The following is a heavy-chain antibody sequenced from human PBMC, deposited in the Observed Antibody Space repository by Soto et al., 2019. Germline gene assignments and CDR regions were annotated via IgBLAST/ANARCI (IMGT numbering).Heavy chain of an antibody. CDR1: GYTFTSYA. V-gene: IGHV1-3*01. CDR3: ARGAAAGLLFDY. J-gene: IGHJ4*02. Sequence: QVQLVQSGAEVKKPGGSVKVTCKASGYTFTSYAMHWVRQAPGQRLEWMGWINAGNGNTKYSQKFQGRVTITRDTSASTAYMELSSLRSEDTAVYYCARGAAAGLLFDYWGQGILVTVSS. D-gene: IGHD6-13*01. CDR2: INAGNGNT.